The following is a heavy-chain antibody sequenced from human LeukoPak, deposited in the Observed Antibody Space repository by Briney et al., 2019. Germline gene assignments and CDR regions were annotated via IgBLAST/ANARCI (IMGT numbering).Heavy chain of an antibody. CDR2: ISSSSSYI. J-gene: IGHJ4*02. Sequence: GGSLRLSCVASGFTFSDYYMSWIRQAPGKGLEWVSYISSSSSYIYYADSVKGRFTISRDNAKNSLYLQMNSLRAEDTAVYYCARAPEYYYDSSGYYEFDYWGQGTLVTVSS. D-gene: IGHD3-22*01. CDR3: ARAPEYYYDSSGYYEFDY. CDR1: GFTFSDYY. V-gene: IGHV3-11*06.